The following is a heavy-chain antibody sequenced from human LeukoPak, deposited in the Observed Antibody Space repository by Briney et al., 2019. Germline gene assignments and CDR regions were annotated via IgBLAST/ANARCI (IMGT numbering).Heavy chain of an antibody. Sequence: GGSLRLSCAASGFTFSNYGMHWVRQAPGKGLEWVAFVRYDGSDKNNADSVKGRFTISRDNSKNTLYLQMNSLRAEDTAVYYCARDSSIAAHWGQGTLVTVSS. J-gene: IGHJ4*02. CDR1: GFTFSNYG. V-gene: IGHV3-30*02. CDR2: VRYDGSDK. D-gene: IGHD6-6*01. CDR3: ARDSSIAAH.